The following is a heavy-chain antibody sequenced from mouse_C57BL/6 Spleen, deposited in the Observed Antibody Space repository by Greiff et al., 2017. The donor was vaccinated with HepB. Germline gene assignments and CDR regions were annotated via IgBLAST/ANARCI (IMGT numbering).Heavy chain of an antibody. J-gene: IGHJ4*01. D-gene: IGHD1-1*01. CDR1: GYTFTSYW. Sequence: VQLKESGAELAKPGASVKLSCKASGYTFTSYWMHWVKQRPGQGLEWIGYINPSSGYTKYNQKFKDKATLTADKSSSTAYMQLSSLTYEDSAVYYCARYQFITDYAMDYWGQGTSVTVSS. V-gene: IGHV1-7*01. CDR2: INPSSGYT. CDR3: ARYQFITDYAMDY.